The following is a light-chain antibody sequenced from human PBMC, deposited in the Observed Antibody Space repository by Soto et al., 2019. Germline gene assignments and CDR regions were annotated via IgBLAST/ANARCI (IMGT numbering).Light chain of an antibody. CDR1: SSDVGAYDY. CDR3: RTYAGSNNVVV. Sequence: QSALSQPPSASGSPGQSVTISCTGTSSDVGAYDYVSWYQQYPGKAPKLMIYEVTKRPSGVPDRFSGSKSGNTASLAVSGLQAEDESDYCRRTYAGSNNVVVFGGGTKLTI. J-gene: IGLJ2*01. CDR2: EVT. V-gene: IGLV2-8*01.